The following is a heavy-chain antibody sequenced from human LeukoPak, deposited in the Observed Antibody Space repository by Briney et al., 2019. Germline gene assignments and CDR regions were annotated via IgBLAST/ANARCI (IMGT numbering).Heavy chain of an antibody. Sequence: PGGSLRLSCAASGFTFSTNAMSWVRQAPGKGLEWVSAISGRTGSTYYADSVKGRFTISRDNAKNTLYLQMNSLRAEDTAVYYCARVFYYGSGFYYSGMDVWGQGTTVTVSS. D-gene: IGHD1-26*01. V-gene: IGHV3-23*01. J-gene: IGHJ6*02. CDR2: ISGRTGST. CDR1: GFTFSTNA. CDR3: ARVFYYGSGFYYSGMDV.